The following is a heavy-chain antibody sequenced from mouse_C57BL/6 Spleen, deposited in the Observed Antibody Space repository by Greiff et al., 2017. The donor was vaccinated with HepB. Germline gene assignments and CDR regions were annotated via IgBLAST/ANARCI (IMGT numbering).Heavy chain of an antibody. CDR3: TIRIYYGSSYAWYFDV. V-gene: IGHV1-5*01. CDR2: IYPGNSDT. D-gene: IGHD1-1*01. CDR1: GYTFTSYW. J-gene: IGHJ1*03. Sequence: DVQLQQSGTVLARPGASVKMSCKTSGYTFTSYWMHWVKQRPGQGLEWIGAIYPGNSDTSYNQKFKGKAKLTAVTSASTAYMELSSLTNDDSAVDYCTIRIYYGSSYAWYFDVWGTGTTVTVSS.